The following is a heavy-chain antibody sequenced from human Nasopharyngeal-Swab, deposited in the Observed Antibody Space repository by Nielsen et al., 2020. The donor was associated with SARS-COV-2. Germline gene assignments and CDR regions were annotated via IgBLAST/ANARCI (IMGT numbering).Heavy chain of an antibody. CDR1: GGSISEYY. D-gene: IGHD2-15*01. Sequence: SETLSLTCGVYGGSISEYYWSWIRQSPGKGLEWIGDHNHAGNTRYKPSLMSRVSISVDTSKNQFSLKVESVTAADTAVYYCARRKIGRDCSTGSCYRRPYGMDVWGQGTTVTVSS. V-gene: IGHV4-34*01. J-gene: IGHJ6*02. CDR3: ARRKIGRDCSTGSCYRRPYGMDV. CDR2: HNHAGNT.